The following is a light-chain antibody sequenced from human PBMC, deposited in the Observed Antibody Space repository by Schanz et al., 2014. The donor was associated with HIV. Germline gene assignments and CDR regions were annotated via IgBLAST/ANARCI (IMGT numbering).Light chain of an antibody. J-gene: IGKJ2*01. CDR3: QQYNNWPPFT. V-gene: IGKV3D-15*01. CDR2: GVS. Sequence: EIVMTQSPATLSVSPGERATLSCRASLSISSRSLAWYQQKPGQTPRLLIYGVSSRAAGIPDRFSGSGSGTEFTLTISSLQSEDFAVYYCQQYNNWPPFTFGQGTTLEIK. CDR1: LSISSRS.